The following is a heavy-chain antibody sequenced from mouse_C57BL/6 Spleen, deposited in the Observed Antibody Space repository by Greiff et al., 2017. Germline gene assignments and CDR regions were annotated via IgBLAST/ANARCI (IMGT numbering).Heavy chain of an antibody. J-gene: IGHJ2*01. Sequence: VHVKQSVAELVRPGASVKLSCTASGFNIKNSYMHWVKQRPEQGLEWIGRIDPANGNTKYDPKFQGKATLTAAKSSNTAYLPLSSLTSEDTAIYYCARSPSTVVAPFDYWGQGTTLTVSS. D-gene: IGHD1-1*01. CDR3: ARSPSTVVAPFDY. CDR1: GFNIKNSY. V-gene: IGHV14-3*01. CDR2: IDPANGNT.